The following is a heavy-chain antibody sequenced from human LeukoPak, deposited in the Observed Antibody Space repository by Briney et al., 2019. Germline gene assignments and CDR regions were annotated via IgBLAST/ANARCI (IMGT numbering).Heavy chain of an antibody. D-gene: IGHD6-19*01. CDR1: GFTFSAYT. Sequence: GGSLRLSCAGSGFTFSAYTISWVRQAPGKGLEWVSAITSRSIEMFYADAVKGRFTISRDNAKKSVSLQMDSLRVEDTAVYYCVRADPAEAALPDSWGQGTLVSVSS. V-gene: IGHV3-21*01. CDR2: ITSRSIEM. CDR3: VRADPAEAALPDS. J-gene: IGHJ4*02.